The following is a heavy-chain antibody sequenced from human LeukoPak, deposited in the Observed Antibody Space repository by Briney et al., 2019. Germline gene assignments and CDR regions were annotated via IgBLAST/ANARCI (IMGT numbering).Heavy chain of an antibody. D-gene: IGHD3-22*01. CDR1: GFSFSSYW. Sequence: GGSLRLSCAASGFSFSSYWMSWVRQAPGKGLEWVSAISGSGGSTYYADSVKGRFTISRDNSKNTLYLQMNSLRAEDTAVYYCAKEDDSSGYYPPFDYWGQGTLVTVSS. CDR3: AKEDDSSGYYPPFDY. V-gene: IGHV3-23*01. CDR2: ISGSGGST. J-gene: IGHJ4*02.